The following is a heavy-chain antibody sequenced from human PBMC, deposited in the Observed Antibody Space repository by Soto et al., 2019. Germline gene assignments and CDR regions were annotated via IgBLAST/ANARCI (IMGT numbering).Heavy chain of an antibody. CDR2: IKQDGTEK. Sequence: HPGGSLRLSCAASGFTFSTYWMSWVRRTPGKGLEWVANIKQDGTEKYYVDSVRGRLTVSRDNAKSSLYLQMNSLRVEDTAVYYCTTSPHRASERVFVWGQGTTVTVSS. D-gene: IGHD1-26*01. CDR3: TTSPHRASERVFV. J-gene: IGHJ6*02. V-gene: IGHV3-7*01. CDR1: GFTFSTYW.